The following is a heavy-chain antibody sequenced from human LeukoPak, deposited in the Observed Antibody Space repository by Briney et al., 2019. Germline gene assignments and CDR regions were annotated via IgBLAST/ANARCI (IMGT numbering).Heavy chain of an antibody. CDR1: GYTFTSYD. D-gene: IGHD4-23*01. CDR2: MNPNSGNT. Sequence: GASVKVSCKASGYTFTSYDINWVRQATGQGLEWMGWMNPNSGNTGYAQKFQGRVTMTRNTSISTAYMELSSLRSEDTAVYYCARASFYPSPRIDYGGNSAYDAFDIWGQGTMVTVSS. CDR3: ARASFYPSPRIDYGGNSAYDAFDI. J-gene: IGHJ3*02. V-gene: IGHV1-8*01.